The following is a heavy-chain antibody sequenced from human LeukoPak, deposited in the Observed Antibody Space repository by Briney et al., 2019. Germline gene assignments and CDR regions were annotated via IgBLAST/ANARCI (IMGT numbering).Heavy chain of an antibody. CDR3: ARCEAAAAVPFDY. CDR1: GGSISSSNW. J-gene: IGHJ4*02. D-gene: IGHD6-13*01. Sequence: SETLSLTCAVSGGSISSSNWWSWVRQPPGKGLEWIGEIYHSGSTNYNPSLKSRVTISVDKSKNRFSLKLGSVTAAGTAVYYCARCEAAAAVPFDYWGQGTLVTVSS. V-gene: IGHV4-4*02. CDR2: IYHSGST.